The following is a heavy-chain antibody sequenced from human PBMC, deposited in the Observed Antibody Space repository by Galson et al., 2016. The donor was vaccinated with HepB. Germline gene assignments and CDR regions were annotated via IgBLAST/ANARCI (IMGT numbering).Heavy chain of an antibody. CDR2: IYPRDSDT. CDR3: ARRHCGGGQCYAGAFDI. J-gene: IGHJ3*02. D-gene: IGHD2-21*01. V-gene: IGHV5-51*01. Sequence: QSGAEVKKPGESLKISCEGSGYNFAGYWIGWVRQRPGKGLEWMGIIYPRDSDTRYTPSFQGQVTISVDKSITTAYLQWSSLKASDTALYCCARRHCGGGQCYAGAFDILGQGTMVTVSS. CDR1: GYNFAGYW.